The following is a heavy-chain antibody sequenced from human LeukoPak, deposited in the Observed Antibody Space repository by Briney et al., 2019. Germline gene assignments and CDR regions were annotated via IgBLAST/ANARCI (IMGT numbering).Heavy chain of an antibody. Sequence: PGGSLRLSCAASGFTFSSNYMSWVRRAPGKGLEGVSVIYSGGSTYYSDCVTGRFTISRDNSKKRRYLQMNSLRAEDTAVYYCARDLAVYDSSGYYAFDIWGQGTMVTVSS. J-gene: IGHJ3*02. CDR3: ARDLAVYDSSGYYAFDI. V-gene: IGHV3-53*01. CDR1: GFTFSSNY. CDR2: IYSGGST. D-gene: IGHD3-22*01.